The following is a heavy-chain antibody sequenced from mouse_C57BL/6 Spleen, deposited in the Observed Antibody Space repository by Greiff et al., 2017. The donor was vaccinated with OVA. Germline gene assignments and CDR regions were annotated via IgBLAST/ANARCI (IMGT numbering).Heavy chain of an antibody. Sequence: VQLQESGAELVRPGASVTLSCKASGYTFTDYEMHWVKQTPVHGLEWIGAIDPETGGTAYNQKFKGKAILTADKSSSTAYMELRSLTSEDSAVYYCTGGGKGFDYWGQGTTLTVSS. CDR3: TGGGKGFDY. CDR1: GYTFTDYE. CDR2: IDPETGGT. D-gene: IGHD1-1*02. J-gene: IGHJ2*01. V-gene: IGHV1-15*01.